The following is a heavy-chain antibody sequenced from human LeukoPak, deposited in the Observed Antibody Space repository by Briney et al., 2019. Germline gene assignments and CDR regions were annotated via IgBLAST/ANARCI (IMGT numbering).Heavy chain of an antibody. J-gene: IGHJ4*02. CDR1: GFTFSDYA. V-gene: IGHV3-23*01. CDR2: ISDSGGST. D-gene: IGHD3-16*02. CDR3: ARHDSFIPY. Sequence: GGSLRLSCVASGFTFSDYAMSWVRQAPGKGLEWVSGISDSGGSTYYADSVKGRCTISRDNSKNTVYLQMNNLRAEDTAVYFCARHDSFIPYWGQGTLVTVTS.